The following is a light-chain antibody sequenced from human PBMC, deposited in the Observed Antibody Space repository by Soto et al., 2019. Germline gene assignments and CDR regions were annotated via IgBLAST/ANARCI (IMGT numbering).Light chain of an antibody. V-gene: IGKV1-39*01. Sequence: DIQMTQFPLSLSASLGDRVTITCRASQTILSHLNWYQQKPVVAPKIVIYATSTLQSGVPSRFNGSVSGTDFTLTISSLQPEDFATYYCQQTYRTPLTFGGGTKVDI. CDR2: ATS. J-gene: IGKJ4*01. CDR3: QQTYRTPLT. CDR1: QTILSH.